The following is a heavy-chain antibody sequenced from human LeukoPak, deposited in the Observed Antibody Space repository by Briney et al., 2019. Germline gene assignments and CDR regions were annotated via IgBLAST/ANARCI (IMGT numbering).Heavy chain of an antibody. CDR1: GFTFSSYA. D-gene: IGHD5-12*01. CDR3: ARERYSGYALYYYYGMDV. CDR2: ISSNGGST. V-gene: IGHV3-64*01. Sequence: GGSLRLSCAASGFTFSSYAMHWVRQAPGKGLEYVSAISSNGGSTYYANSMKGRFTISRDNAKNSLYLQMNSLRAEDTAVYYCARERYSGYALYYYYGMDVWGQGTTVTVSS. J-gene: IGHJ6*02.